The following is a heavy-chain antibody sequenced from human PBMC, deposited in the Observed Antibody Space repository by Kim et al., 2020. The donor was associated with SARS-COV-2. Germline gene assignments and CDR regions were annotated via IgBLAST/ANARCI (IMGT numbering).Heavy chain of an antibody. D-gene: IGHD6-13*01. V-gene: IGHV4-61*02. J-gene: IGHJ6*02. CDR1: GASITSGTYY. CDR2: AYINGNT. CDR3: ARGRYSSSWDNYYYYGLDV. Sequence: SETLSLTCTVSGASITSGTYYWNWIRQPAGKGLEWIGRAYINGNTNYNPSLKSRVTISIDTSKKQFSLKLSSVTAADTAVYYCARGRYSSSWDNYYYYGLDVWGQGPRSPSP.